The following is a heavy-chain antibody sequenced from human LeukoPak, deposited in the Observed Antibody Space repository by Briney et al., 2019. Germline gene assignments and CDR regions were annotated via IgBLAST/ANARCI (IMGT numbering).Heavy chain of an antibody. CDR1: GFTFSSYW. V-gene: IGHV3-7*01. Sequence: GGSLRLSCAASGFTFSSYWMSWVRQAPGKGLEWAANIKQDGSDKYYVSSVKGRFTISRDNAKNSLYLQMNSLRAEDTAMYYCATNRYFDYWGQGTLVTVSS. D-gene: IGHD2-8*01. CDR2: IKQDGSDK. J-gene: IGHJ4*02. CDR3: ATNRYFDY.